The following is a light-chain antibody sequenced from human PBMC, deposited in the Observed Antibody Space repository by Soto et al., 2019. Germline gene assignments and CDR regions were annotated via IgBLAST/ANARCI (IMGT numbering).Light chain of an antibody. CDR3: QHYNSYSEA. CDR1: QTISSW. V-gene: IGKV1-5*03. Sequence: DIQRTHSPSTLSGSVGYRVTITCRAIQTISSWLAWYQQKPGKAPKLLIYKASTLKSGVPSRFSGSGSGTEFTLTISSLQPDDFATYYCQHYNSYSEAFGQGTKVDI. J-gene: IGKJ1*01. CDR2: KAS.